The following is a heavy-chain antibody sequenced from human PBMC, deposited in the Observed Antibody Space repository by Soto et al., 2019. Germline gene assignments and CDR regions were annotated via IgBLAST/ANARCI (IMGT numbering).Heavy chain of an antibody. Sequence: SETLSLTCTVSGGSISSSSYYWGWIRQPLGKGLEWIGSIYYSGSTYYNPSLKSRVTISVDTSKNQFSLKLSSVTAADTAVYYCARIYSSSWYDQGIDYWGQGTLVTVSS. V-gene: IGHV4-39*01. J-gene: IGHJ4*02. CDR1: GGSISSSSYY. CDR3: ARIYSSSWYDQGIDY. CDR2: IYYSGST. D-gene: IGHD6-13*01.